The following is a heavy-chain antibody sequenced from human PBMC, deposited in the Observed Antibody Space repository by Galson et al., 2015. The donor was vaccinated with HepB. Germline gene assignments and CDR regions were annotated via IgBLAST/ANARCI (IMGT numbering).Heavy chain of an antibody. CDR3: AGPTLTSRDWYFDF. Sequence: SLRLSCAASEFTVSSNYMTWVRQAPGKGLEWVSLIYGGGNTKYEDTVKGRFIISTNNSKKTVYLQMNSLMAEDTGVYYCAGPTLTSRDWYFDFWGRGTLVTVSS. V-gene: IGHV3-53*01. J-gene: IGHJ2*01. CDR2: IYGGGNT. D-gene: IGHD4-17*01. CDR1: EFTVSSNY.